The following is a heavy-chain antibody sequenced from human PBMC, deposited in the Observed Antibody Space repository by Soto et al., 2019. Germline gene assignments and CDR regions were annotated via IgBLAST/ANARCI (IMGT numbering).Heavy chain of an antibody. V-gene: IGHV3-7*05. Sequence: GESLKISCAASGFSFSSYWMTWVRQAPGQGLEWVANRKEDGSEKNYVDSVKGRFTISRDNAKNYLYLQMNSLRAEDTAVYYCSSTTANDYWGQGTLVTVSS. J-gene: IGHJ4*02. D-gene: IGHD4-17*01. CDR1: GFSFSSYW. CDR3: SSTTANDY. CDR2: RKEDGSEK.